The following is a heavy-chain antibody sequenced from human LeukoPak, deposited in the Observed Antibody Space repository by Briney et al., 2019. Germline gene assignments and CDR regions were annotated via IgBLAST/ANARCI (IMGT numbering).Heavy chain of an antibody. D-gene: IGHD2-2*01. CDR1: GYSFTSYW. Sequence: GESLKISCKGSGYSFTSYWISWVRQMPGKGLEWMGGIDPSDSSTNYSQSFQGHVTISADKSISTAYLQWSSLKASGTAMYYCARHPDIVVVPADDWFDPWGQGTLVTVSS. CDR2: IDPSDSST. J-gene: IGHJ5*02. V-gene: IGHV5-10-1*01. CDR3: ARHPDIVVVPADDWFDP.